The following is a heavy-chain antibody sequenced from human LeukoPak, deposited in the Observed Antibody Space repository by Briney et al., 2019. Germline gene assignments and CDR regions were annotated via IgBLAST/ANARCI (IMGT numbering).Heavy chain of an antibody. CDR3: ARGISSGWSRAVGY. D-gene: IGHD6-19*01. J-gene: IGHJ4*02. V-gene: IGHV4-61*01. CDR2: IYYSGST. Sequence: SETLSLTCTVSGGSVSSGSYYWSWIRQPPGKGLEWIGYIYYSGSTNYKPSLKSRVTISVDTSKNQFSLKLSSVTAADTAVYYCARGISSGWSRAVGYWGQGTLVTVSS. CDR1: GGSVSSGSYY.